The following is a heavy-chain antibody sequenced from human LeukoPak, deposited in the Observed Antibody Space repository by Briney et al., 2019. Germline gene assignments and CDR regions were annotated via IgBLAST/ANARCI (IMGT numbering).Heavy chain of an antibody. J-gene: IGHJ3*02. CDR3: ARVNTGSYRTAFDI. D-gene: IGHD1-26*01. CDR1: GFTVSSNY. CDR2: IYSGDST. Sequence: GGSLRLSCAVSGFTVSSNYMSWVRQAPGKGLEWVSIIYSGDSTYYADSVKGRFTMSRDNSKNRLYLQMNSLRVEDTVVYYCARVNTGSYRTAFDIWGQGTMVTVSS. V-gene: IGHV3-66*01.